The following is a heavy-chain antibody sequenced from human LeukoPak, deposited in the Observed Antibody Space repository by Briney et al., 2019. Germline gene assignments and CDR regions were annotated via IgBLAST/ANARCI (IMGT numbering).Heavy chain of an antibody. CDR2: IYYSGST. J-gene: IGHJ4*02. D-gene: IGHD3-22*01. CDR3: ARENTGYYDSSGYVDY. Sequence: SETLSLTCTVSGGSISSGGYYWSWIRQHPGKGLEWIGYIYYSGSTYYNPSLKSRVTISVDSSKNQFSLKLSSVTAADTAVYYCARENTGYYDSSGYVDYWGQGTLVTVSS. CDR1: GGSISSGGYY. V-gene: IGHV4-31*03.